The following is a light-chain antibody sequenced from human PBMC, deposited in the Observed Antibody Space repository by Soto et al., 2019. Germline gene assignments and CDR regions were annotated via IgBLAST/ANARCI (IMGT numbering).Light chain of an antibody. Sequence: EIVLTQSPATLSLSPGERATLSCRASQSVSSYLAWYQQKPGQVPRLLIYDTSNRATGIPARFSGSGSGTDFNLSISRLAPEDFAVYYCQHRSNWTPAFGQGTRLEIK. CDR1: QSVSSY. V-gene: IGKV3-11*01. CDR2: DTS. CDR3: QHRSNWTPA. J-gene: IGKJ5*01.